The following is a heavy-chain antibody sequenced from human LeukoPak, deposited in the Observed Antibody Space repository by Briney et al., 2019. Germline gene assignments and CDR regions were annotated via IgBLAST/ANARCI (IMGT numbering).Heavy chain of an antibody. Sequence: SGTLSLTCKVSGGSISRGNFYWGWIRQAPGMGLEWIGSLYSSASTYYNPSLKSRVNISLDTSKNQFSLKLSSVTAADTAVYYCARAEDYFDSSGFLQGYFDYWGQGTLVTVSS. CDR3: ARAEDYFDSSGFLQGYFDY. D-gene: IGHD3-22*01. CDR1: GGSISRGNFY. J-gene: IGHJ4*02. CDR2: LYSSAST. V-gene: IGHV4-39*07.